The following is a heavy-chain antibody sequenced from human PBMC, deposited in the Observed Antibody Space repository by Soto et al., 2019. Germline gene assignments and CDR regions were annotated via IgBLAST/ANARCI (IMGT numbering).Heavy chain of an antibody. V-gene: IGHV4-61*01. CDR1: GGSVSSGSYY. D-gene: IGHD1-20*01. CDR3: ARSRITGTGRGVYFDY. J-gene: IGHJ4*02. CDR2: IYYSGST. Sequence: QVQLQESGPGLVKPSETLSLTCTVSGGSVSSGSYYWSWIRQPPGKGLEWIGYIYYSGSTNYNPSLKSRVTISEDTSKNQFSLKLSSVTAADTAVYYCARSRITGTGRGVYFDYWGQGTLVTVSS.